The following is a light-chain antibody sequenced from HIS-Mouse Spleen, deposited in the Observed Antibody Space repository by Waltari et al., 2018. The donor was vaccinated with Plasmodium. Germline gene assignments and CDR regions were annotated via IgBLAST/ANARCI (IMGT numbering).Light chain of an antibody. J-gene: IGKJ3*01. V-gene: IGKV3-15*01. Sequence: EIVMTQSPATLSVSPGERATLSYRASQSVSSNLAWYQQKPGRAPRLLIYGASTRATGIPARFSGSGSGTEFTRTISSLQSEDFAVYYCQQYNNWSFTFGPGTKVDIK. CDR1: QSVSSN. CDR3: QQYNNWSFT. CDR2: GAS.